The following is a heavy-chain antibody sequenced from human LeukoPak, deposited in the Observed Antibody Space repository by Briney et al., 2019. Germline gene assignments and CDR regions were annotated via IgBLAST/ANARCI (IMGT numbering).Heavy chain of an antibody. J-gene: IGHJ5*01. Sequence: GGSLRLSCVGSGFTFNSYGMHWVRQAPGKGLQWVAAITYDGSTIYHADSVKGRFTISRDNSKDTLYLQMNSLKIEDTATYYCARVRRYSQYESSGYYADSWGQGTLVTVSS. CDR1: GFTFNSYG. D-gene: IGHD3-22*01. V-gene: IGHV3-30*03. CDR3: ARVRRYSQYESSGYYADS. CDR2: ITYDGSTI.